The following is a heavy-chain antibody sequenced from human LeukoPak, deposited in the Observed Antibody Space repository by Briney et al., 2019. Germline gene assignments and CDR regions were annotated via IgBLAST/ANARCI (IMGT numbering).Heavy chain of an antibody. CDR3: ARDPPSFQH. CDR2: IKPDGSAE. J-gene: IGHJ1*01. Sequence: GGSLRLSCATSGFTFSSNWMSWVRHAPGRGLDWVANIKPDGSAEYYAASVKGRFTISRDNAKNSLYLQMNSLRAEDTAVYYCARDPPSFQHWGQGTLVTVSS. CDR1: GFTFSSNW. V-gene: IGHV3-7*01.